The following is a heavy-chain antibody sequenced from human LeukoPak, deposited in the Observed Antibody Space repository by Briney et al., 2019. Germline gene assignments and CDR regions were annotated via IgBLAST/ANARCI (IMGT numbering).Heavy chain of an antibody. Sequence: SETLSPTCTVSDGSISSSNYSWGWIRQPPGKGLDWIGSIFHTGSTYYNPSLKSRVTISVDTSKNQFSLKLSSVTAADTAVYYCAGDPITVAGNVFDFWGRGTVVTVSS. CDR3: AGDPITVAGNVFDF. CDR1: DGSISSSNYS. D-gene: IGHD6-19*01. J-gene: IGHJ3*01. CDR2: IFHTGST. V-gene: IGHV4-39*01.